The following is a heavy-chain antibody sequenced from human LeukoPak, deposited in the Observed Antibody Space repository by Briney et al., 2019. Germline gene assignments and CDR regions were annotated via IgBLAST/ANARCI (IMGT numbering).Heavy chain of an antibody. Sequence: GGSLRLSCEASGFTFSDYGMNWVRQSPGKGLEWISYIDDTSGAIYYADSVKGRFAISRDNAKNSLYQQMNSLRAEDTAVYYCARSSISSSYTYWGQGTLVPVSS. CDR2: IDDTSGAI. D-gene: IGHD2-2*02. V-gene: IGHV3-48*04. CDR1: GFTFSDYG. J-gene: IGHJ4*02. CDR3: ARSSISSSYTY.